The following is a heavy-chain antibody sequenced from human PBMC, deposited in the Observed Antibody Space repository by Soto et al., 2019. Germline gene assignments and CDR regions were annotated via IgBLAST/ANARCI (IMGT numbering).Heavy chain of an antibody. V-gene: IGHV4-31*03. CDR2: IYYSGST. Sequence: TLSLTCTVSVGSSSSGGYYWSWILQHPGKGLEWIGYIYYSGSTYYNPSLKSRVTISVDTSKNQFSLKLSSVTAADTAVYYCARPDNWNSFYYYGMDVWGQGTTVTVSS. D-gene: IGHD1-7*01. CDR1: VGSSSSGGYY. CDR3: ARPDNWNSFYYYGMDV. J-gene: IGHJ6*02.